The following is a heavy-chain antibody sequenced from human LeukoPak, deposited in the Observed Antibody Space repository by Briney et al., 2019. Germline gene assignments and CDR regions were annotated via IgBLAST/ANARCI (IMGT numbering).Heavy chain of an antibody. D-gene: IGHD6-19*01. CDR3: ARGLRPRIAVAGTRVGYYFDY. J-gene: IGHJ4*02. CDR1: GGSFSGYY. CDR2: INHSGST. Sequence: KASETLSLTCAVYGGSFSGYYWSWIRQPPGEGLEWIGEINHSGSTNYNPSLKSRVTISVDTSKNQFSLKLSSVTAADTAVYYCARGLRPRIAVAGTRVGYYFDYWGQGTLVTVSS. V-gene: IGHV4-34*01.